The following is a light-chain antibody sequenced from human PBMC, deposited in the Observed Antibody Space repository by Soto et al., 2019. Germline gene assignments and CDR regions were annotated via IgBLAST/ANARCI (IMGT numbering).Light chain of an antibody. CDR2: GAS. CDR1: QSVSSSY. Sequence: EIVLTQSPGTLSLSPGERATLSCRASQSVSSSYLAWYQQKSGQAPRLLIYGASSRATGIPDRFSGSGSGTDFTLTISRLEPEDFGVYYCQQFGSSIPHTFGQGTKVDIK. J-gene: IGKJ2*01. CDR3: QQFGSSIPHT. V-gene: IGKV3-20*01.